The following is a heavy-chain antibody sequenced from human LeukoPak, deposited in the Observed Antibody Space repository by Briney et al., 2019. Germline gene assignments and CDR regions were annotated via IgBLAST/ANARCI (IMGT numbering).Heavy chain of an antibody. J-gene: IGHJ4*02. CDR2: IYYSGST. V-gene: IGHV4-59*12. CDR3: ARDKYVYGSGSIFDY. CDR1: GGSISSYY. Sequence: SETLSLTCKVSGGSISSYYWSWIGQPPGKGLEWIGYIYYSGSTTYNPSLKSRVTISVDTSKNQFSLKLSSVTAADTAVYYCARDKYVYGSGSIFDYWGQGTLVTVSS. D-gene: IGHD3-10*01.